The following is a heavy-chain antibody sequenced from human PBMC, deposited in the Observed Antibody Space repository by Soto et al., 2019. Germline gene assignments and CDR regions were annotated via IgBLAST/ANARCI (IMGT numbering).Heavy chain of an antibody. CDR3: SHAPFSPSWFDP. Sequence: SLRLSCTVAGFTCVDYAMSWFRQAPGKGLEWVGFIRSKAYGGTTEYAASVKGRFTISRDDSKSIAYLQMNSLKTEDTAVYYCSHAPFSPSWFDPWGQGTLVTVSS. CDR1: GFTCVDYA. J-gene: IGHJ5*02. V-gene: IGHV3-49*03. CDR2: IRSKAYGGTT.